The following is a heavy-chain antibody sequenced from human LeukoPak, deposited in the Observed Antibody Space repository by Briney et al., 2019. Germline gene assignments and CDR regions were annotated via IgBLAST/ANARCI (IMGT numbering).Heavy chain of an antibody. CDR3: AKDMSSGSYYGYMDV. J-gene: IGHJ6*03. CDR2: IRYDGSNK. CDR1: GFTFSSYG. Sequence: PGGSLRLSCAASGFTFSSYGMHWVRQAPGKGLEWVAFIRYDGSNKYYADSVKGRFTISRDNSKSTLYLQMNSLRAEDTAVYYCAKDMSSGSYYGYMDVWGKGTTVTISS. D-gene: IGHD3-10*01. V-gene: IGHV3-30*02.